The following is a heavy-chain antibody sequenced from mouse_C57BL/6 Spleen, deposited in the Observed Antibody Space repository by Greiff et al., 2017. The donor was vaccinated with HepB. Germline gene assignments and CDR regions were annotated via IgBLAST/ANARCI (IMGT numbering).Heavy chain of an antibody. CDR2: IYPGSGNT. CDR3: ARGPIRSYWYFDV. V-gene: IGHV1-66*01. J-gene: IGHJ1*03. Sequence: QVQLKQSGPELVKPGASVKISCKASGYSFTSYYIHWVKQRPGQGLEWIGWIYPGSGNTKYNEKFKGKATLTADTSSSTAYMQLSSLTSEDSAVYYCARGPIRSYWYFDVWGTGTTVTVSS. CDR1: GYSFTSYY.